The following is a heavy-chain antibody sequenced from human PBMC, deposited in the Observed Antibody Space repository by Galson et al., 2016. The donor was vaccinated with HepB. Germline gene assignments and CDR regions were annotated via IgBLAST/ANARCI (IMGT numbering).Heavy chain of an antibody. V-gene: IGHV3-23*01. J-gene: IGHJ6*03. CDR1: GFTFSSYA. D-gene: IGHD2-2*01. Sequence: SLRLSCAASGFTFSSYALTWVRQAPGKGLEWVSAISNSGDSTYYADSVKGRFTVSRDNSKKTLYLQMNSLRADDTAVYYCAKGSGCSRTTCYGWYSYYYMDVWGKGTTVTVSS. CDR2: ISNSGDST. CDR3: AKGSGCSRTTCYGWYSYYYMDV.